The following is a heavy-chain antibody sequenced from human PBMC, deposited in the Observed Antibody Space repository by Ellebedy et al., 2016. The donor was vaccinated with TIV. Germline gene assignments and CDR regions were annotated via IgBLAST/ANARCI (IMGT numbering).Heavy chain of an antibody. CDR2: IYPGNFDS. J-gene: IGHJ4*02. CDR3: ARTFDFWSGFYFQF. D-gene: IGHD3-3*01. CDR1: AYSFTNYW. Sequence: PGGSLRLSCKGSAYSFTNYWIGWVRQMPGKGLEWMGMIYPGNFDSSYSPSFQGQVTISADKSTSTAYLQWSSLKASDTAVYYCARTFDFWSGFYFQFWGQGTLVTVSS. V-gene: IGHV5-51*01.